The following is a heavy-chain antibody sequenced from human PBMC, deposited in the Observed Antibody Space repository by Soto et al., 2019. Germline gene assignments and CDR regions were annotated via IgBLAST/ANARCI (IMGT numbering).Heavy chain of an antibody. V-gene: IGHV4-4*07. J-gene: IGHJ4*02. CDR3: ATSAQLPTANYYFAY. D-gene: IGHD2-2*01. Sequence: SETLSLTCTFSGGSTSDYYWSWIRQAAGKGLEWIGRIYTRGSTSYNPSLKSRVTMSVDTSKNQFSLKLSSVTAADTAVYYCATSAQLPTANYYFAYWGQGTLVTVSS. CDR1: GGSTSDYY. CDR2: IYTRGST.